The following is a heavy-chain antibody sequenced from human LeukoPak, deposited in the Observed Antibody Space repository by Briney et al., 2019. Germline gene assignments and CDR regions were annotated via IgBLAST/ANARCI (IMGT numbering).Heavy chain of an antibody. D-gene: IGHD2-2*01. J-gene: IGHJ4*02. V-gene: IGHV4-39*01. CDR2: IYYSGST. CDR1: GGSISSSSYY. CDR3: AGGRIVVVPAALDY. Sequence: SETLSLTCTVSGGSISSSSYYWGWIRPPPGKGLEWIGSIYYSGSTYYNPSLKSRVTISVDTSKNQFSLKLSSVTAADTAVYYCAGGRIVVVPAALDYWGQGTLVTVSS.